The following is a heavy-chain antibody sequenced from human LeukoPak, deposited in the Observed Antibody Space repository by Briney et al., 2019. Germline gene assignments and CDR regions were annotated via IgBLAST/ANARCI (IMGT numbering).Heavy chain of an antibody. CDR2: IYYSGST. CDR1: GGSISSGGYY. V-gene: IGHV4-31*03. Sequence: PSQTLSLTCTVSGGSISSGGYYWSWIRQHPGKGLEWIGYIYYSGSTYYNPSLKSRVTISVDTSKNQFSLKLSSVTAADTAVYYCAREDYGDYGPSLDAFGIWGQGTMVTVSS. CDR3: AREDYGDYGPSLDAFGI. J-gene: IGHJ3*02. D-gene: IGHD4-17*01.